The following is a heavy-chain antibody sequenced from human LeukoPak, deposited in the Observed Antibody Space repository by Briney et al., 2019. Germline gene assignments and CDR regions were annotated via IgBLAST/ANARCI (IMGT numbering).Heavy chain of an antibody. CDR3: ASGWNGDYERRSDFDY. Sequence: GGSLRLSCAASGFTFSSYAMHWVRQAPGKGLEWVAVISYDGSNKYYADSVKGRFPISRDNSKNKLYLQMNSLRAEGTAMYYCASGWNGDYERRSDFDYWGQGTLVTVSS. D-gene: IGHD4-17*01. CDR2: ISYDGSNK. V-gene: IGHV3-30-3*01. J-gene: IGHJ4*02. CDR1: GFTFSSYA.